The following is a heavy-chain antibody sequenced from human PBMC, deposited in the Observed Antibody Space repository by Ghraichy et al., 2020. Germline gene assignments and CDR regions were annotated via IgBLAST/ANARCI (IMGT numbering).Heavy chain of an antibody. J-gene: IGHJ4*02. V-gene: IGHV3-64D*06. CDR2: IEFNGDRT. CDR3: VKVASYFGSGSYFNEPLDY. D-gene: IGHD3-10*01. Sequence: GESLNISCSASGFTFNSYAMHWVRQAPAKGLEYVSAIEFNGDRTYYADSVKGRFTISRDNSKNTLYLQMRSLSAEDTAVYYCVKVASYFGSGSYFNEPLDYWGRGTLVTVSS. CDR1: GFTFNSYA.